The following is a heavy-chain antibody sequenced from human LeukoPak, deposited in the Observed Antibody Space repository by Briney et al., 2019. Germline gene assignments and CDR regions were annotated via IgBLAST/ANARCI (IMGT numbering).Heavy chain of an antibody. CDR2: ISSSSSYI. J-gene: IGHJ4*02. Sequence: GGSLRLSCAASGFTFSSYAMSWVRQAPGKGLEWVSSISSSSSYIYYADSVKGRFAISRDNAKNSLYLQMNSLRAEDTAVYYCARGGYCSSTSCYYFDYWGQGTLVTVSS. D-gene: IGHD2-2*01. CDR1: GFTFSSYA. CDR3: ARGGYCSSTSCYYFDY. V-gene: IGHV3-21*01.